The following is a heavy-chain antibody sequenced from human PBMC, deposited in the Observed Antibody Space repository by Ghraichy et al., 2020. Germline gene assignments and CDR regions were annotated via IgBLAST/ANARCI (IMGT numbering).Heavy chain of an antibody. V-gene: IGHV4-30-4*01. J-gene: IGHJ3*02. CDR2: ISYSGST. Sequence: SETLSLTCTVSGGSISSRGYFWSWIGQPPGKGLEWIGYISYSGSTYYNPSLKSRVTISADTSKDQFSLNLSSVTAADTAIYYCARDPGSPNHNYYAFDIWGQVTLVTVSS. D-gene: IGHD5-24*01. CDR1: GGSISSRGYF. CDR3: ARDPGSPNHNYYAFDI.